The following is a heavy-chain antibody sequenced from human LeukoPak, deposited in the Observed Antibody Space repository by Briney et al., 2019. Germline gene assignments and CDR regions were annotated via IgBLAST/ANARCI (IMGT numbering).Heavy chain of an antibody. J-gene: IGHJ4*02. V-gene: IGHV3-23*01. CDR1: GFTFSSYS. CDR3: AADYNILTGYFSDLGY. D-gene: IGHD3-9*01. Sequence: PGGSLRLSCVVSGFTFSSYSMSWVRQAPGKGLEWVSAISISGVSTYYADSVKGHFTISRDNSKNTLYLQMNSLRAEDTAVYYCAADYNILTGYFSDLGYWGQGTLVTVSS. CDR2: ISISGVST.